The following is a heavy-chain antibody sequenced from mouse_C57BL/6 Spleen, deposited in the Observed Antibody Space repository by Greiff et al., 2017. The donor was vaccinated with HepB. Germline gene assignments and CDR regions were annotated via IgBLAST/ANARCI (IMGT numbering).Heavy chain of an antibody. CDR1: GYTFTSYW. Sequence: QVQLQQPGAELVRPGSSVKLSCKASGYTFTSYWMDWVKQRPGQGLEWIGNIYPSDSETHYNQKFKDKATLTVDKSSSTAYMQLSSLTSEDSAVYYCARWDYYYGSSYDAMDYWGQGTSVTVSS. V-gene: IGHV1-61*01. D-gene: IGHD1-1*01. CDR2: IYPSDSET. CDR3: ARWDYYYGSSYDAMDY. J-gene: IGHJ4*01.